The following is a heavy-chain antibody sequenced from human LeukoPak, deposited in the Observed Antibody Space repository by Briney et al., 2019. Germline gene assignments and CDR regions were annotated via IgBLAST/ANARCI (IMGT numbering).Heavy chain of an antibody. CDR3: ARGAGAGYNLQPFDY. D-gene: IGHD5-24*01. J-gene: IGHJ4*02. Sequence: PSETLSLTCTVSGGSISSYYWSWIRQPPGKGLEWIGYIYYSGSTKYNPSLKSRVSISVDTSKNQFSLKRSSVTAADTAVYYCARGAGAGYNLQPFDYWGQGTLVTVSS. V-gene: IGHV4-59*08. CDR1: GGSISSYY. CDR2: IYYSGST.